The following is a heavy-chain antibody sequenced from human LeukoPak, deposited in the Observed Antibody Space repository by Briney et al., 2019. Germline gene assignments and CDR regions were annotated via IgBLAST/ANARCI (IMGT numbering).Heavy chain of an antibody. CDR2: IIPSFGTA. J-gene: IGHJ6*03. V-gene: IGHV1-69*05. CDR3: ARGYYDFWSGYTNSRDYFYHYMNV. Sequence: SVKVSCKASGGTFSSYAITWVRQAPGQGLEWMGGIIPSFGTANYAQRFQGRVTITTDESTSTVYMELSSLRSEDTAVYYCARGYYDFWSGYTNSRDYFYHYMNVWGKGTTVTASS. D-gene: IGHD3-3*01. CDR1: GGTFSSYA.